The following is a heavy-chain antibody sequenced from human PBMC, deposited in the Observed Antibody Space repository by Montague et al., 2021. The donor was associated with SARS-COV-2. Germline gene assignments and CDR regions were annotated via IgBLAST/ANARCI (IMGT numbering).Heavy chain of an antibody. CDR1: GGSFSGYY. V-gene: IGHV4-34*01. CDR2: INHSGST. D-gene: IGHD3-3*01. CDR3: ARGGVTIFGVVITGKGLFRY. Sequence: SDTLSLTCAVYGGSFSGYYWSWIRQPPGKGLEWIGEINHSGSTNYNPSLKSRVTISVDTSKNQFSLKLSSVTAADTAVYYCARGGVTIFGVVITGKGLFRYWGQGTLVTVSS. J-gene: IGHJ4*02.